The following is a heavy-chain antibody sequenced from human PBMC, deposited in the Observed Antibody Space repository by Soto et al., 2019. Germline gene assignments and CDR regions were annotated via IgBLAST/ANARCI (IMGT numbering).Heavy chain of an antibody. CDR2: INHSGST. D-gene: IGHD2-15*01. CDR1: GGSFSDYY. J-gene: IGHJ4*02. V-gene: IGHV4-34*01. Sequence: QVQLQQWGAGLLKPSETLSLTCAVYGGSFSDYYWTWIRQPPGKGLEWIGEINHSGSTNYNPSFKSRVTVSIDTSKNQCSLKLTSVTAADAAVYYCARGGGRYCGRSSCSQVMVLGYWGQGTLVTVSS. CDR3: ARGGGRYCGRSSCSQVMVLGY.